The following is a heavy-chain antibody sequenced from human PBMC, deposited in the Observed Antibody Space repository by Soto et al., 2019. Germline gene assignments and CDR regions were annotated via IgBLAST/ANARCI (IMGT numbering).Heavy chain of an antibody. V-gene: IGHV3-30*18. CDR1: GFTFSSYG. CDR3: AKVRADYYYGSGPFDY. J-gene: IGHJ4*02. Sequence: QVQLVESGGGVVQPGRSLRLSCAASGFTFSSYGMHWVRQAPGKGLEWVALISSDGSNKYYADSVKGRFTISRDNSKNTLYLQTTTLRAEDTAVYYCAKVRADYYYGSGPFDYWGQGTLVTVSS. CDR2: ISSDGSNK. D-gene: IGHD3-10*01.